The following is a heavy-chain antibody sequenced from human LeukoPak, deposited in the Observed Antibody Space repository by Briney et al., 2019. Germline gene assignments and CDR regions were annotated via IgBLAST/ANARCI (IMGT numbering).Heavy chain of an antibody. CDR3: ARDRDDYVWGSYLGAFEV. Sequence: PGGSLRLSCAASGFTFSSYAMTWVRQAPGKGLEWVSVISGGGTSTYYADSVKGRFTISRDNFKNTLYLQMHSLRAEDTAVFYCARDRDDYVWGSYLGAFEVWGHGTTVTVSS. CDR1: GFTFSSYA. V-gene: IGHV3-23*01. J-gene: IGHJ3*01. CDR2: ISGGGTST. D-gene: IGHD3-16*01.